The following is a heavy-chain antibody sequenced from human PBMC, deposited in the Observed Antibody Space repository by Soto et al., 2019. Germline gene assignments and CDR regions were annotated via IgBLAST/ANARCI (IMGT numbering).Heavy chain of an antibody. CDR2: IVVGSGNT. Sequence: SVKVSCKASGFTFTSSAVQWVRQARGQRLEWIGWIVVGSGNTNYAQKFQERVTITRDMSTSTAYMELSSLRSEDTAVYYCAAERLTDDAFDISGQGTMVTVS. CDR3: AAERLTDDAFDI. D-gene: IGHD2-8*01. CDR1: GFTFTSSA. J-gene: IGHJ3*02. V-gene: IGHV1-58*01.